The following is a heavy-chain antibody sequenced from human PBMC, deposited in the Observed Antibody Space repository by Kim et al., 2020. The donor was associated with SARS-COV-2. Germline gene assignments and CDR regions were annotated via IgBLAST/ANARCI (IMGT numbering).Heavy chain of an antibody. CDR3: AKGGILRWPIDY. CDR2: ISGSGGST. CDR1: GFTFSSYA. Sequence: GGSLRLSCAASGFTFSSYAMRWVRQAPGKGLEWVSAISGSGGSTYYADSVKGRFTITRDNSKNTLYLQMNSLRAEDTAVYYSAKGGILRWPIDYWGQGTLVTVSS. V-gene: IGHV3-23*01. J-gene: IGHJ4*02. D-gene: IGHD4-17*01.